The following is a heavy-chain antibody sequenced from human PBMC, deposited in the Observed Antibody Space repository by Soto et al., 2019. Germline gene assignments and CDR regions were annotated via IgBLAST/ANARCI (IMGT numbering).Heavy chain of an antibody. V-gene: IGHV1-69*13. Sequence: ASVKVSCKASGGTFSSYAISWVRQAPGQGLEWMGGIIPIFGTANYAQKFQGRVTITADESTSTAYMELSSLRSEDTAVYYCARGGFDSSSWTRYYYYGMDVWGQGTTVTVSS. CDR2: IIPIFGTA. CDR1: GGTFSSYA. D-gene: IGHD6-13*01. CDR3: ARGGFDSSSWTRYYYYGMDV. J-gene: IGHJ6*02.